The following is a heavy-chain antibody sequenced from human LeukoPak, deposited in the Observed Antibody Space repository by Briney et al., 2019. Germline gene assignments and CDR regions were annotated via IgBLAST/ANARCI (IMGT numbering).Heavy chain of an antibody. CDR1: GGSFSGYY. V-gene: IGHV4-34*01. CDR3: ASKKAAAGSFDY. D-gene: IGHD6-13*01. CDR2: INHSGST. Sequence: SETLSLTCAVYGGSFSGYYWSWIRQPPGKGLEWIGEINHSGSTNYNPSLKSRVTISVDTSKNQFSLKLSSVTAADTAVYYCASKKAAAGSFDYWGHGTLVTVSS. J-gene: IGHJ4*01.